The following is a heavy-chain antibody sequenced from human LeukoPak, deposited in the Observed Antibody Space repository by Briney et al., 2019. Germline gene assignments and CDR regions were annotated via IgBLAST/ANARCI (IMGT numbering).Heavy chain of an antibody. CDR3: ARDLGYSAYATVRGNDVEI. J-gene: IGHJ3*02. V-gene: IGHV3-66*01. D-gene: IGHD5-12*01. CDR1: GFTVSTNY. CDR2: IYSGGST. Sequence: GGSLRLSCAASGFTVSTNYMSWVRKAPGKGLEWVSIIYSGGSTYYADSVKGRFTISRDISQNTVYLQMNSLRAEDTAVYYCARDLGYSAYATVRGNDVEIWGQGTMVTVSS.